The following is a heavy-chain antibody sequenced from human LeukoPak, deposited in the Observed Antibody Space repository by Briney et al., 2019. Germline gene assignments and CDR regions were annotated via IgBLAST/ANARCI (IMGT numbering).Heavy chain of an antibody. V-gene: IGHV3-23*01. CDR3: AKGSVQYSSSWYYFDY. J-gene: IGHJ4*02. CDR2: ISGSGGST. Sequence: GGSLRLSCAASGFTFSSYAMSWVRQAPGKGLEWVSAISGSGGSTYYADSVKGRFTISRDNPKHTPYLQMNSLRAEDTAVYYCAKGSVQYSSSWYYFDYWGQGTLVTVSS. CDR1: GFTFSSYA. D-gene: IGHD6-13*01.